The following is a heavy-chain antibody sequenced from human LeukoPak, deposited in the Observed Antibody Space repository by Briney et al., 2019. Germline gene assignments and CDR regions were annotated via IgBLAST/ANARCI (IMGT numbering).Heavy chain of an antibody. J-gene: IGHJ4*02. D-gene: IGHD1-26*01. V-gene: IGHV3-30*02. Sequence: PWGSLRLSCAASGFTFSSYGMHWVRQAPGKGLEWVAFIRYDGSNKYYVESVKGRFSISRDNSRNTLYLEMNSLRAEDTAIYYCAKGKGKLGAFQSDFDYWGQGTLVTVSS. CDR2: IRYDGSNK. CDR1: GFTFSSYG. CDR3: AKGKGKLGAFQSDFDY.